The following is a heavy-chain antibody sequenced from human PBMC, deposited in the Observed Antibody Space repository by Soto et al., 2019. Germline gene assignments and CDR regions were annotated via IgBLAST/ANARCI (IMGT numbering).Heavy chain of an antibody. V-gene: IGHV3-33*01. J-gene: IGHJ6*02. CDR2: IWYDGSNK. CDR1: GFTFSSYG. Sequence: GGSLRLSCAASGFTFSSYGMHWVRQAPGKGLEWVAVIWYDGSNKYYADSVKGRFTISRDNSKNTLYLQMNSLRAEDTAVYYCARDSGAPKTESIAARPTYYYYYGMDVWGQGTTVTVSS. D-gene: IGHD6-6*01. CDR3: ARDSGAPKTESIAARPTYYYYYGMDV.